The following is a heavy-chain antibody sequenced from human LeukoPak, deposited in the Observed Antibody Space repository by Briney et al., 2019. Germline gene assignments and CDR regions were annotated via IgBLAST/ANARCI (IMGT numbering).Heavy chain of an antibody. D-gene: IGHD5-18*01. J-gene: IGHJ6*02. CDR3: ARGGGSYGYYYYGMDV. CDR2: IYYSGST. Sequence: SETLSLTCTVSGGSISSYYWSWIRQPPGKGLEWIGYIYYSGSTNYNPSLKSRVTTSVDTSKNQFSLKLSSVTAADTAVYYCARGGGSYGYYYYGMDVWGQGTTVTVSS. V-gene: IGHV4-59*01. CDR1: GGSISSYY.